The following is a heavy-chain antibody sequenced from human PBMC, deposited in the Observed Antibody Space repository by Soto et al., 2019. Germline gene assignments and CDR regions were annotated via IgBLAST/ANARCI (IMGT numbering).Heavy chain of an antibody. Sequence: DVQLLESGGGLVQPGGSLTLSCAASRFIFSDYAMNWVRQAPGKGLEWVSSIGGGNTDRYYADSVKGRFIISRDNSKNTMYLQMNSLRDDDTAVYYCAKDEVSYKGKWDWFDSWGQGTLVTVSS. CDR1: RFIFSDYA. V-gene: IGHV3-23*01. CDR3: AKDEVSYKGKWDWFDS. CDR2: IGGGNTDR. D-gene: IGHD1-26*01. J-gene: IGHJ5*01.